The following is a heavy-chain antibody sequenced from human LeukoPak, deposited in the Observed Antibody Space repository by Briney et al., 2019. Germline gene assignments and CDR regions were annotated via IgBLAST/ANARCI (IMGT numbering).Heavy chain of an antibody. D-gene: IGHD2-2*01. J-gene: IGHJ4*02. CDR2: INHSGST. CDR3: ARGNRYTRNFDY. CDR1: GGSFSGYY. Sequence: SETLSLTCAVYGGSFSGYYWSWIRQPPGKGLEWIGEINHSGSTNYNPSLKSRVTISVDTSKNQFSLKLSSVTAADTAVYYCARGNRYTRNFDYWGQGTLVTVPS. V-gene: IGHV4-34*01.